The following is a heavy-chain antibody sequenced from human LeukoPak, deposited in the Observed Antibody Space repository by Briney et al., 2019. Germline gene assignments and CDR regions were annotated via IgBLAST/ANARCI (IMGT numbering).Heavy chain of an antibody. CDR3: ARGGGYSSSWYWFDP. CDR1: GGSFSGYY. D-gene: IGHD6-13*01. J-gene: IGHJ5*02. V-gene: IGHV4-34*01. Sequence: SETLSLTCAVYGGSFSGYYWSWTRQPPGKGLEWIGEINHSGSTNYNPSLKSRVTISVDTSKNQFSLKLSSVTAADTAVYYCARGGGYSSSWYWFDPWGQGTLVTVSS. CDR2: INHSGST.